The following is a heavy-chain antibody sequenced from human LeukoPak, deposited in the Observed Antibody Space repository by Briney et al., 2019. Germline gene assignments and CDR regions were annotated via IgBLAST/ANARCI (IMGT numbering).Heavy chain of an antibody. V-gene: IGHV1-69*05. J-gene: IGHJ4*02. Sequence: SVKVSCKASGRTFSSYAISWVRQAPGQGLEWMGGIIPIFGTANYAQKFQGRVTITTDESTSTAYMELSSLRYDDTAVYYCVYYDSSGYLYYFDYWGQGTLVTVSS. CDR2: IIPIFGTA. D-gene: IGHD3-22*01. CDR1: GRTFSSYA. CDR3: VYYDSSGYLYYFDY.